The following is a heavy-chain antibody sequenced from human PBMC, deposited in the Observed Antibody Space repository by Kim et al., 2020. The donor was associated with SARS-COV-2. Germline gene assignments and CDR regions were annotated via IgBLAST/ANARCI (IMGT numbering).Heavy chain of an antibody. V-gene: IGHV3-21*01. Sequence: GGSLRLSCAASGFTFSSYSMNWVRQAPGKGLEWVSSISSSSSYIYYADSVKGRFTISRDNAKNSLYLQMNSLRAEDTAVYYCARDAVNPIFGVVIIPAYYYYYGMDVWGQGTTVTVSS. CDR3: ARDAVNPIFGVVIIPAYYYYYGMDV. D-gene: IGHD3-3*01. CDR2: ISSSSSYI. J-gene: IGHJ6*02. CDR1: GFTFSSYS.